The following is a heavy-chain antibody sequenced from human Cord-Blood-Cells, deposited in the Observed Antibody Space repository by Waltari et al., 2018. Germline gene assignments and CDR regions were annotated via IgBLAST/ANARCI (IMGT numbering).Heavy chain of an antibody. Sequence: QVQLVQSGAEVKKPGASVKVSCKVSGYTLTELSMHWVRQAPGKGLEWMGGFDPEDGETIYAQKCQGRVTMTEDTSTDTAYMELSSLRSEDTAVYYGATGTPSGDGWATLDYGGQGPLVTVSS. CDR1: GYTLTELS. CDR3: ATGTPSGDGWATLDY. D-gene: IGHD7-27*01. J-gene: IGHJ4*02. CDR2: FDPEDGET. V-gene: IGHV1-24*01.